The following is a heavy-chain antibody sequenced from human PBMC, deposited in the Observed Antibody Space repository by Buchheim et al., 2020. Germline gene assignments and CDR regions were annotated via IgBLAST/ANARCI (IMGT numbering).Heavy chain of an antibody. CDR3: VRDSSPSGSYGYHFDS. J-gene: IGHJ4*02. Sequence: QVQLVEFGGGMVKPGGSLRLSCAASGFTFSDYYLTWIRQAPGKGLEWVAVISNDGSNKQYPESVKGRFTMSRDNSKNMMYLQMNSLRVEDTAVYYCVRDSSPSGSYGYHFDSWGQG. V-gene: IGHV3-30*03. CDR1: GFTFSDYY. D-gene: IGHD1-26*01. CDR2: ISNDGSNK.